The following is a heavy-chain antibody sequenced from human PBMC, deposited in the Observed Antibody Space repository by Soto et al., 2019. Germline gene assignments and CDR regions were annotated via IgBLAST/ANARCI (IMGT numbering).Heavy chain of an antibody. D-gene: IGHD3-10*01. CDR3: ARVVWGVITPYNWFDP. V-gene: IGHV1-69*13. J-gene: IGHJ5*02. Sequence: SVKVSCKASGGTFSSYAISWVRQAPGQGLEWMGGIIPIFGTANYAQKFQGRVTITADESTSTAYMELSSLRSEDTAVYYCARVVWGVITPYNWFDPWGQGTLVTVSS. CDR1: GGTFSSYA. CDR2: IIPIFGTA.